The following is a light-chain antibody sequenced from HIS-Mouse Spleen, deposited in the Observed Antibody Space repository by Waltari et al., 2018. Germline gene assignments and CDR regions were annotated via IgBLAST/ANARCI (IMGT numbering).Light chain of an antibody. J-gene: IGLJ3*02. V-gene: IGLV2-23*01. CDR2: EGS. Sequence: QSALTQPASVSGSPGQSITISCTGPSSDVGSSNLFYWYQQHPGKAPKPMIYEGSKRPSGVSNRFSGSKSGNTASLTISGLQAEDEADYYCCSYAGSSTYWVFGGGTKLTVL. CDR3: CSYAGSSTYWV. CDR1: SSDVGSSNL.